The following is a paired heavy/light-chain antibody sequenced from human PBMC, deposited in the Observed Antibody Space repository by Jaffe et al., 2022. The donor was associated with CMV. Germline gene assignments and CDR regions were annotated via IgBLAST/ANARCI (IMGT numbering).Light chain of an antibody. CDR1: SRDVGAYDF. V-gene: IGLV2-14*03. CDR2: DVT. J-gene: IGLJ1*01. CDR3: NSYMIGSTRYV. Sequence: QSALTQPASVSGSPGQSITISCTGTSRDVGAYDFVSWYQQHPGRAPKVIIYDVTNRPSGVSNRFSGSKSGNTASLTISGLQAEDEANYYCNSYMIGSTRYVFGTGTEVTVL.
Heavy chain of an antibody. CDR1: GFTFKNHA. V-gene: IGHV3-23*04. CDR3: ARDGSGLPGYYYYHLDV. CDR2: LTHTGDLA. D-gene: IGHD3-10*01. J-gene: IGHJ6*03. Sequence: EVQLVESGGDLVQPGGSLRLSCAASGFTFKNHAMTWVRRAPGKGLEWVSTLTHTGDLAFYADSVKGRFTISRDNSKDTLWLQLNGLRAEDTATYHCARDGSGLPGYYYYHLDVWGKGTTVTVSS.